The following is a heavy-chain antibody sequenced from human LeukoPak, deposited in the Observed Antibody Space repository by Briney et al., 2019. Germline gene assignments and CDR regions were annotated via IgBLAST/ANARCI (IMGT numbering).Heavy chain of an antibody. CDR3: ARVPISRRSNPDGYYGMDV. Sequence: SVKVSCKASGGTFSSYAISWVRQAPGQGLEWMGGIIPIFGTANYAQKFQGRVTITADESTSTAYMELSSLRSEDTAVYYCARVPISRRSNPDGYYGMDVWGQGTTVTVSS. V-gene: IGHV1-69*13. CDR2: IIPIFGTA. J-gene: IGHJ6*02. D-gene: IGHD1-14*01. CDR1: GGTFSSYA.